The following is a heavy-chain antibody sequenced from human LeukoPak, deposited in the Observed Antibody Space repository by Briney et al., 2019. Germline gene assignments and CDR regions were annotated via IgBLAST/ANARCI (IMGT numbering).Heavy chain of an antibody. CDR2: IYYSAST. D-gene: IGHD3-22*01. CDR1: GGSISSYY. CDR3: ASKAYYYDSSGYSPFDY. J-gene: IGHJ4*02. V-gene: IGHV4-59*01. Sequence: SETLSLTCTVSGGSISSYYWSWIRQPPGKGLEWIGYIYYSASTNYNPSLKSRVTISVDTSKNQFSLKLSSVTAADTAVYYCASKAYYYDSSGYSPFDYWGQGTLVTVSS.